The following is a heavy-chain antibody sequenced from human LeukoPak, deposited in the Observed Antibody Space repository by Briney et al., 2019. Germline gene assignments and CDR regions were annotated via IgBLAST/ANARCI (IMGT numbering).Heavy chain of an antibody. D-gene: IGHD3-10*01. CDR3: ARGNGITMVRGVYNWFDP. V-gene: IGHV4-31*03. CDR2: IYYSGST. CDR1: GGSISSGGYY. J-gene: IGHJ5*02. Sequence: PSQTLSLTCTVSGGSISSGGYYWSWIRQHPGKGLEWIGYIYYSGSTYYNPSLKSRVTISVDTSKNQFSLKLSSVTAADTAVYYCARGNGITMVRGVYNWFDPWGRGTLVTVSS.